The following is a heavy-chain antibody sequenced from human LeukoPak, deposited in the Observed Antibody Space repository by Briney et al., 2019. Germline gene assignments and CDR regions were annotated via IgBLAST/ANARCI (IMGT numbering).Heavy chain of an antibody. CDR3: AAAMRTTVTTGDYFDY. Sequence: ASVKVSCKASGFTFTSSAMQWVRQARGQRLEWIGWIVVGSGNTNYAQKFQERVTITRDMSTSTAYMELSSLRSEDTAVYYCAAAMRTTVTTGDYFDYWGQGTLVTVSS. J-gene: IGHJ4*02. V-gene: IGHV1-58*02. D-gene: IGHD4-17*01. CDR2: IVVGSGNT. CDR1: GFTFTSSA.